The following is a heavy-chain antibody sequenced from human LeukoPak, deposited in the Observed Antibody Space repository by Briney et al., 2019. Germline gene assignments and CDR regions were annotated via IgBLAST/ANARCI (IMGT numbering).Heavy chain of an antibody. D-gene: IGHD3-3*01. J-gene: IGHJ4*02. Sequence: GESLKISYKGSGYSFTSYWIGWVRQMPGKGLEWMGIIYPGDSDTRYSPSFQGQVTISADKSISTAYLQWSSLKASDTAMYYCARLPPLRGYDFWSGYSDMWGQGTLVTVSS. CDR2: IYPGDSDT. CDR3: ARLPPLRGYDFWSGYSDM. V-gene: IGHV5-51*01. CDR1: GYSFTSYW.